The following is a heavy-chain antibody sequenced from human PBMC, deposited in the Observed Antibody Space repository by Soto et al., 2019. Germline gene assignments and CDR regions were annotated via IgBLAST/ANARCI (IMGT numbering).Heavy chain of an antibody. V-gene: IGHV1-18*01. CDR1: GYTFTSYG. J-gene: IGHJ6*02. CDR3: ARRAPPMDV. Sequence: QVQLVQSGAEVKKPGASVKVSCKASGYTFTSYGISWVRQAPGQGLEWMGWISAYNGNTKYAQKLQGRVNMTTDTSTSTAYIGLRSRRSGDTAVYYCARRAPPMDVWGQGTTVTVSS. CDR2: ISAYNGNT.